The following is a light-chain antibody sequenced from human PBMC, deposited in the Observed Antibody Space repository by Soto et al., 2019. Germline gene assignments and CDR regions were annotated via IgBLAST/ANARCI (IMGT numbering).Light chain of an antibody. CDR1: QSVSIN. Sequence: EIVMTQSPATLSVSPGERATLSCRASQSVSINLAWYQQKPGQAPRLLIYGASTRATGIPARFSGSGSATEFTLSFSSLQSEDFAVYQCQHYISWPRTSTFGQRTKLDIK. V-gene: IGKV3-15*01. J-gene: IGKJ1*01. CDR3: QHYISWPRTST. CDR2: GAS.